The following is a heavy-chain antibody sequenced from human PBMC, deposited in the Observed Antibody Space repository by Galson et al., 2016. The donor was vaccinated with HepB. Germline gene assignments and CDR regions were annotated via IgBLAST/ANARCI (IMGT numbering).Heavy chain of an antibody. CDR1: GYTFTNYG. CDR2: INANNGNT. Sequence: SVKVSCKASGYTFTNYGITWVRQAPGQGLEWMGWINANNGNTNYAQKFQGRVALTTDTSTSTAHMELRRLRSDDTAIYYCARVCRGGSCYRNMAFDMWGQGTMVTVSS. J-gene: IGHJ3*02. D-gene: IGHD2-15*01. V-gene: IGHV1-18*01. CDR3: ARVCRGGSCYRNMAFDM.